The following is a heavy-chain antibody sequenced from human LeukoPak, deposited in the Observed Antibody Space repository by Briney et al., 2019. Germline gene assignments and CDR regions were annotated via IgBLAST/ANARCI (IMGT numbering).Heavy chain of an antibody. J-gene: IGHJ4*02. Sequence: GGSLRLSCAASGFTFSSYAMSWVRQAPGKGLEWVSAISGSGGSTYYADSVKGRFTISRDNSKNTLYLQMNSLRVEDTAVYYCAKVRPPPAVAGRWEYYFDYWGQGTLVTVSS. D-gene: IGHD6-19*01. V-gene: IGHV3-23*01. CDR1: GFTFSSYA. CDR3: AKVRPPPAVAGRWEYYFDY. CDR2: ISGSGGST.